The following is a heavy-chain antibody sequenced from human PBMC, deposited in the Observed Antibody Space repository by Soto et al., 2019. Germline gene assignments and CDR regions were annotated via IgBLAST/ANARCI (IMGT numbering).Heavy chain of an antibody. CDR3: AREGHYDFWSGYHKVVDY. D-gene: IGHD3-3*01. CDR1: GGSFSGYY. V-gene: IGHV4-34*01. Sequence: SETLSLTCAVFGGSFSGYYWSWIRQPPGKGLEWIGEINHRGSTNYNPSLKSRVTMSVDTSKNQFSLKLSSVTAAGTAVYYCAREGHYDFWSGYHKVVDYWGQGTLVTVSS. CDR2: INHRGST. J-gene: IGHJ4*02.